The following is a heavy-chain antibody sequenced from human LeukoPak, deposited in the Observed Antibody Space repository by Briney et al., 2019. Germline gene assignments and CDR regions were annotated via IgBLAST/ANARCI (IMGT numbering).Heavy chain of an antibody. CDR1: GGSISSGGYS. CDR3: ARVRWLQYNRFDP. CDR2: IYHSGST. V-gene: IGHV4-30-2*01. Sequence: SQTLSLTCAVSGGSISSGGYSWSWIRQPPGKGLEWIGYIYHSGSTYYNPSLKSRVTISVDRSKNQFSLKLSSVTAADTAVYYCARVRWLQYNRFDPWGQGTLVTVSS. D-gene: IGHD5-24*01. J-gene: IGHJ5*02.